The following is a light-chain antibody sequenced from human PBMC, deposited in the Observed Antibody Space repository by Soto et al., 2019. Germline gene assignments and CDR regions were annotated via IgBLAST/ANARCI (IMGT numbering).Light chain of an antibody. Sequence: EIVMTQSPGTLSVSPGERATLSCRASQSVSSSLDWYQQKPGQAPRLLIYRASTRATDIPARFSGSGSETEFTLTISRLRSEDFAVYYCQQYNSWPYTFGQGTKLEIK. CDR2: RAS. V-gene: IGKV3-15*01. CDR1: QSVSSS. J-gene: IGKJ2*01. CDR3: QQYNSWPYT.